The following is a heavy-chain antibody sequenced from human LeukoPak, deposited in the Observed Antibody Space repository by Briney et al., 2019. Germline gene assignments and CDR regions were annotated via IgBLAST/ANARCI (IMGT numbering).Heavy chain of an antibody. CDR1: GGSISSSSYY. CDR2: IYYSGST. Sequence: KSSETLSLTCTVSGGSISSSSYYWGWIRQPPGKGLEWIGSIYYSGSTYYNPSLKSRVTISVDTSKNQFSLKLSSVTAADTAVYYCARSTVDYYFDYWGQGTLVTVSS. CDR3: ARSTVDYYFDY. D-gene: IGHD4-23*01. V-gene: IGHV4-39*07. J-gene: IGHJ4*02.